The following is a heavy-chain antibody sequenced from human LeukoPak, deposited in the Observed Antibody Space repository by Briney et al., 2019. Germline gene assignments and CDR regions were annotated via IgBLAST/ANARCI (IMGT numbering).Heavy chain of an antibody. Sequence: GGSLRLSCAASGFTFSSYEMNWVRQAPGKGLEWVSAIWYDGSNKFYADSVKGRFTISRDSSKNTLFLQMNGLRAEDTAVYYCAKSGPDFGDLPSEYYFDFWGQGTLVTVSS. CDR2: IWYDGSNK. CDR1: GFTFSSYE. D-gene: IGHD4-17*01. J-gene: IGHJ4*02. V-gene: IGHV3-33*06. CDR3: AKSGPDFGDLPSEYYFDF.